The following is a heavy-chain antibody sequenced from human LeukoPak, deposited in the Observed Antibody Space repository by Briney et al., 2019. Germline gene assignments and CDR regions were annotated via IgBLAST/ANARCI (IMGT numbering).Heavy chain of an antibody. CDR2: ISSTSSYI. J-gene: IGHJ4*02. V-gene: IGHV3-21*01. D-gene: IGHD2-2*01. CDR3: ARGVVPAAMGYFDY. Sequence: GGSLRLSCAASGFTFSRYSMNWVRQAPGKGLEWVSSISSTSSYIYYADSLKGRFTISRDNAKNSLYLQMNSLRAEDTAVYYCARGVVPAAMGYFDYWGQGTLVTVSS. CDR1: GFTFSRYS.